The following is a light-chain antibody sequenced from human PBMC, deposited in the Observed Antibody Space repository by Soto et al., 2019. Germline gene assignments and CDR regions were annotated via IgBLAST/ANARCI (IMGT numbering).Light chain of an antibody. V-gene: IGKV3-20*01. J-gene: IGKJ2*02. CDR3: QQYGRSPRT. CDR2: DAS. CDR1: QSVSSSY. Sequence: EIVLTQSPGTLSLSPGERATLSCRASQSVSSSYLAWYQQTPGQAPRLLMSDASTRATGIPDRFSGSGSGKDFTLTINRLEPEDFAVYYCQQYGRSPRTFGQGTKLEIK.